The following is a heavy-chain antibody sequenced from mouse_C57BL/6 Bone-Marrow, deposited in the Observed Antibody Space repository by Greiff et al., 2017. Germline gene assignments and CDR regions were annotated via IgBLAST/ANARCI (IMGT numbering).Heavy chain of an antibody. CDR1: GFTFSSYA. J-gene: IGHJ4*01. D-gene: IGHD2-3*01. V-gene: IGHV5-4*01. CDR2: ISDGGSYT. CDR3: AKYDGYYAMDY. Sequence: DVQLVESGGGLVKPGGSLKLSCAASGFTFSSYAISWVRQTPEKRLEWVATISDGGSYTYYPDNVKGRFTISRDNAKNNLYLQMSHLKSEDTAMYYCAKYDGYYAMDYWGQGTSVTVSS.